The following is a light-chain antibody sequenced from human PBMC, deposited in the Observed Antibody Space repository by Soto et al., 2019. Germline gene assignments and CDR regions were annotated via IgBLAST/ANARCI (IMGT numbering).Light chain of an antibody. CDR1: QSISSY. CDR2: AAS. J-gene: IGKJ4*01. V-gene: IGKV1-39*01. CDR3: QQSFSTPLP. Sequence: DIKMTQSPSSLSASVGDRVTITCRASQSISSYLNWYQQKPGKAPKLLILAASSLQSGVPSRFSGSGSGTDFAFTISNLQPEDFATYFCQQSFSTPLPFGGGTKVDIK.